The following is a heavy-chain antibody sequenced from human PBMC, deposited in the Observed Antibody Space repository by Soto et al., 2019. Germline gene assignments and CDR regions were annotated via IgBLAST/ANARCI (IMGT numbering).Heavy chain of an antibody. CDR3: AKDRAAGTMIVVVINAFDI. Sequence: GGSLRLSCAASGFTFSSYAMSWVRQAPGKGLEWVSAISGSGGSTYYADSVKGRFTISRDNSKNTLYLQMNSLRAEDTAVYYCAKDRAAGTMIVVVINAFDIWGQGTMVTVSS. CDR2: ISGSGGST. V-gene: IGHV3-23*01. D-gene: IGHD3-22*01. J-gene: IGHJ3*02. CDR1: GFTFSSYA.